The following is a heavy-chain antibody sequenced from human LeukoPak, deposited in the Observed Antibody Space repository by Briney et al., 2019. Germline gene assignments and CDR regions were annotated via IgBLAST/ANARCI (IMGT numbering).Heavy chain of an antibody. CDR1: GFTVSSNY. Sequence: GGSLRLSCAASGFTVSSNYMSWVRQAPGKGLEWVSVIYSGGSTYYADSVKGRFTISRHNSKNTLYLQMNSLGAEDTAVYYCARGGGFITSSFDYWGQGTLVTVSS. CDR3: ARGGGFITSSFDY. CDR2: IYSGGST. V-gene: IGHV3-53*04. D-gene: IGHD1-20*01. J-gene: IGHJ4*02.